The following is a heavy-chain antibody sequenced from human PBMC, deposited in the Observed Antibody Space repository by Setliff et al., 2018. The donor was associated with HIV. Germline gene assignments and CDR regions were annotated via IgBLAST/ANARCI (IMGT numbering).Heavy chain of an antibody. CDR2: VDPEDGCT. CDR1: GYAFTDYY. CDR3: ATGVYVTDF. J-gene: IGHJ4*02. D-gene: IGHD3-10*02. Sequence: ASVKVSCKASGYAFTDYYIHWVQQAPGKGLEWMGRVDPEDGCTIYAENFQGRVTITADTSTDTAYMKLSSLRSEDSAVYYCATGVYVTDFWGQGTLVTVSS. V-gene: IGHV1-69-2*01.